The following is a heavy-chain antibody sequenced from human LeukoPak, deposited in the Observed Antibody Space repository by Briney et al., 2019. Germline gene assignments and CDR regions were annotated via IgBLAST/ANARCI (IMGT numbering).Heavy chain of an antibody. CDR2: ISSSSSYI. D-gene: IGHD6-19*01. Sequence: GSLRLSCAASGFTFSTYSMNWVRQAPGKGLEWVSSISSSSSYIYYANSVKGRFTISRDNAKNSLYLQMNSLRAEDTAVYYCARDVAVAGSDYWSQGTLVTVSS. CDR3: ARDVAVAGSDY. J-gene: IGHJ4*02. CDR1: GFTFSTYS. V-gene: IGHV3-21*01.